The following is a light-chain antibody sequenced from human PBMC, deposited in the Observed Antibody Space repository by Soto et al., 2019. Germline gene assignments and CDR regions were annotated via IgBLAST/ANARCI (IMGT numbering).Light chain of an antibody. CDR3: QQYGSSPPIT. CDR1: QTINSN. V-gene: IGKV3-20*01. CDR2: GAS. Sequence: EVVMTQSPATLAVSPGERTALACRANQTINSNLAWYQQKPGQAPRLLIYGASSRATGIPDRFSGSGSGTDFTLTISRLEPDDFAVYYCQQYGSSPPITFGQGTRLEIK. J-gene: IGKJ5*01.